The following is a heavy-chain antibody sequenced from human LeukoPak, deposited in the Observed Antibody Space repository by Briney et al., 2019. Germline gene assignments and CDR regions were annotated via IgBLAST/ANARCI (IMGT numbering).Heavy chain of an antibody. CDR1: GGSISSDY. Sequence: SETLSLTCTVSGGSISSDYWSWIRQPPGKGLEWIGYIYYSGNTNYNSSLKSRVIMSLDTSENQVSLKLSSVTAADTAVYYCAKGAGPPWFDPWGQGTLVTVSS. J-gene: IGHJ5*02. V-gene: IGHV4-59*01. D-gene: IGHD6-19*01. CDR2: IYYSGNT. CDR3: AKGAGPPWFDP.